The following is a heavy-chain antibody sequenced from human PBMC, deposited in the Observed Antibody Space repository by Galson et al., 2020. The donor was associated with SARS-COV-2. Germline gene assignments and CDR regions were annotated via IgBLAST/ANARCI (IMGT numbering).Heavy chain of an antibody. V-gene: IGHV1-2*03. CDR3: AKEGPSIMVVVRDGFDI. CDR1: GYTFTDYY. D-gene: IGHD3-22*01. Sequence: LGESLKISCKASGYTFTDYYMHWVQQAPGQGLEWVGWINPKSGFTVYAQKFQGRVTMTRDTSLTTAFMELSSLRSDDTAVYYCAKEGPSIMVVVRDGFDIWGQGTKVTVSS. CDR2: INPKSGFT. J-gene: IGHJ3*02.